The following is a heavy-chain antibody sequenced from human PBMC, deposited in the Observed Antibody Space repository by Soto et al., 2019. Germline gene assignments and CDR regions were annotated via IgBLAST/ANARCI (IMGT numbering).Heavy chain of an antibody. J-gene: IGHJ4*02. Sequence: ASVKVSCKASGYTFTSYYIHWVRQAPGQGLEWLGIIDPSGGSTSYAQKFQGRVTMTTDTSTSTVYMELSSLRSEDTALYYCTMLGGSGSYYGTVDYWGQGTLVTVSS. CDR1: GYTFTSYY. D-gene: IGHD3-10*01. CDR3: TMLGGSGSYYGTVDY. CDR2: IDPSGGST. V-gene: IGHV1-46*03.